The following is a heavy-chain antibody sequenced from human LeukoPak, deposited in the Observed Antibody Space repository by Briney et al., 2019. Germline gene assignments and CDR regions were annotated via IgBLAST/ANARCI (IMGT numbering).Heavy chain of an antibody. CDR2: IYYSGST. CDR1: GGSISSYY. CDR3: AREDYGSGSYFDY. J-gene: IGHJ4*02. D-gene: IGHD3-10*01. V-gene: IGHV4-59*01. Sequence: SETLSLTCTVSGGSISSYYWSWLRQPPGEGLEWIGYIYYSGSTNYNPTLKSRVTISVDTSKNQFSLKLSSVTAADTAVYYCAREDYGSGSYFDYWGQGTLVTVSS.